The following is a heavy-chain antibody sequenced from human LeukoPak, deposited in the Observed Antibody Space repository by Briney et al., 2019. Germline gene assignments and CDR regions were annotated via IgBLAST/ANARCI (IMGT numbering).Heavy chain of an antibody. D-gene: IGHD1-20*01. CDR2: IYYSGST. CDR3: AREAPSGITGTTEYGMDV. V-gene: IGHV4-31*03. Sequence: SQTLSLTCTVSGGSISSGGYYWRWIRQHPGKGLEWIGYIYYSGSTYYNPSLKSRVTISVDTSKNQFSLKLSSVTAADTAVYYCAREAPSGITGTTEYGMDVWGQGTTVTVSS. J-gene: IGHJ6*02. CDR1: GGSISSGGYY.